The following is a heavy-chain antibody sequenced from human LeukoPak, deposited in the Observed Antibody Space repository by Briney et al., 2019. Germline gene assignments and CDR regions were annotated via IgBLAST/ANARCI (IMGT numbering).Heavy chain of an antibody. CDR1: GFTFNNYA. V-gene: IGHV3-23*01. J-gene: IGHJ6*02. CDR2: ISGSGHLT. CDR3: TKAVPANGGDYYYGMDV. Sequence: PGGSLRLSRVVSGFTFNNYAMSWVRQAPGKGPEWISVISGSGHLTFYADSVRGRFIISRDNPKNTLYVQMNSLRVEDTAVYWCTKAVPANGGDYYYGMDVWGPGTTVTVSS. D-gene: IGHD2-2*01.